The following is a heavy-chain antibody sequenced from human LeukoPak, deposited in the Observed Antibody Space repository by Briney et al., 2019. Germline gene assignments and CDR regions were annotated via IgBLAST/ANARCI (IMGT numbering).Heavy chain of an antibody. CDR1: GGSISSYY. V-gene: IGHV4-59*08. J-gene: IGHJ3*02. D-gene: IGHD6-19*01. CDR3: ARISSGWYVGAFDI. Sequence: SETLSPTCTVSGGSISSYYWSWIRQPPGKGLEWIVYIYYSGSTNYNPSPKSRVTISVDTSKNQFSLKLSSVTAADTAVYYCARISSGWYVGAFDIWGQGTKVTVSS. CDR2: IYYSGST.